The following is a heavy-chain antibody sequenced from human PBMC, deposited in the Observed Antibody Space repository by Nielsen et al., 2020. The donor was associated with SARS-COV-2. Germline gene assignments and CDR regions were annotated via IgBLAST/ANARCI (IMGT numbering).Heavy chain of an antibody. D-gene: IGHD3-22*01. J-gene: IGHJ4*02. Sequence: VQVSCKASGYTFTNNYMHWVRQAPGQGLEWMGLINPSDGGTTYAQKFQGRVTMTRDTSTSTVYMELSSLRFDDTAVYYCARDSSGTYRRVDYWGQGTLVTVSS. V-gene: IGHV1-46*01. CDR3: ARDSSGTYRRVDY. CDR2: INPSDGGT. CDR1: GYTFTNNY.